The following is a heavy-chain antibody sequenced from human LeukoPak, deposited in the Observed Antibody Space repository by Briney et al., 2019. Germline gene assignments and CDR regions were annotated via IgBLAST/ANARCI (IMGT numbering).Heavy chain of an antibody. V-gene: IGHV3-30*18. J-gene: IGHJ4*02. D-gene: IGHD5-18*01. CDR2: ISYDGSNK. CDR1: GFTFSSCG. Sequence: GRSLRLSCAASGFTFSSCGMHWVRQAPGKGLEWVAVISYDGSNKYYADSVKGRFTISRDNSKNTLYLQMNSLRAEDTAVYYCAKDARTYSYGSEYWGQGTPVTVSS. CDR3: AKDARTYSYGSEY.